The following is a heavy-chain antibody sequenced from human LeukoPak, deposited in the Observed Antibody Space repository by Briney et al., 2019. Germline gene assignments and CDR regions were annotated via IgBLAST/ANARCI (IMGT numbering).Heavy chain of an antibody. CDR3: ARDRSGSGSSGFDY. CDR2: IYNTGST. J-gene: IGHJ4*02. Sequence: SETLSLTCTVSGGSISSSSYYWGWIRQPPGKGLEWIGSIYNTGSTFYNPSLKSRVTISVDTSKNQFSLKLSSVTAADTAVYYCARDRSGSGSSGFDYWGQGTLVTVSS. D-gene: IGHD3-10*01. V-gene: IGHV4-39*07. CDR1: GGSISSSSYY.